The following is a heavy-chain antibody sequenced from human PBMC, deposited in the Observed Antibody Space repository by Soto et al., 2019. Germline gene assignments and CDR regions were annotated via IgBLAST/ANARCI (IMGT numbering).Heavy chain of an antibody. CDR3: ARPGHYYYYYMDV. CDR2: ISSSSSYI. CDR1: GFTFSSYS. Sequence: EVQLVESGGGLVKPGGSLRLSCAASGFTFSSYSMNWVRQAPGKGLEWVSSISSSSSYIYYADSVKRRFTISRDNAKNSLYLQMNSLRAEDTAVYYCARPGHYYYYYMDVWGKGTTVTVSS. J-gene: IGHJ6*03. V-gene: IGHV3-21*01.